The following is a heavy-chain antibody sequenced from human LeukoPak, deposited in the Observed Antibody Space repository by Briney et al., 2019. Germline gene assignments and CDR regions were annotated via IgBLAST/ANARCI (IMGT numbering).Heavy chain of an antibody. D-gene: IGHD6-19*01. CDR3: ARGRRGWHRFDY. Sequence: SETLSLICAVYGGSFSGYYWSWIRQPPGKGLEWIGEINHSGSTNYNPSLKSRVTISVDTSKNQFSLKLSSVTAADTAVYYCARGRRGWHRFDYWGQGTLVTVSS. CDR1: GGSFSGYY. CDR2: INHSGST. V-gene: IGHV4-34*01. J-gene: IGHJ4*02.